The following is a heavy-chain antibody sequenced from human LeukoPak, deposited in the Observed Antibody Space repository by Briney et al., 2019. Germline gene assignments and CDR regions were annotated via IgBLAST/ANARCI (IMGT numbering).Heavy chain of an antibody. CDR3: ARGQSQWLGPEYFQH. V-gene: IGHV4-30-2*01. Sequence: SETLSLTCAVSGGSISSGGYSWSWIRQPPGKGLEWIGYIYHSGSTYYNPSLKSRVTISVDTSKNQFSLKLSSVTAADTAVYYCARGQSQWLGPEYFQHWGQGTLVTVSS. CDR2: IYHSGST. D-gene: IGHD6-19*01. CDR1: GGSISSGGYS. J-gene: IGHJ1*01.